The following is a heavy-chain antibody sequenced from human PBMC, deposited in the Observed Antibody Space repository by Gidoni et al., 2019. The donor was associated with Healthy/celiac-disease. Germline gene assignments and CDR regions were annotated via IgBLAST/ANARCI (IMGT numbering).Heavy chain of an antibody. D-gene: IGHD6-19*01. V-gene: IGHV1-69-2*01. CDR3: ATSRGAAVAGIGLREGYYFDY. CDR2: VDPEDGET. Sequence: EVQLVQSGAEVKKPGATVKISCKVSGYTFTDYYMHWVQQAPGKGLEWMGLVDPEDGETIYAEKFQGRVTITADTSTDTAYMELSSLRSEDTAVYYCATSRGAAVAGIGLREGYYFDYWGQGTLVTVSS. CDR1: GYTFTDYY. J-gene: IGHJ4*02.